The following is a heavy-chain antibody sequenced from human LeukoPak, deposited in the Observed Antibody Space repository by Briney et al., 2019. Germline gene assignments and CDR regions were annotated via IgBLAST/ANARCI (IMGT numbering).Heavy chain of an antibody. D-gene: IGHD3-9*01. J-gene: IGHJ4*02. CDR1: GFTVNSNY. CDR3: AREDILTGFDY. Sequence: GGSLRLSCAASGFTVNSNYMSWVRQAPGKGLEWVSVIYSGGSTYYADSVKGRFTISRDNSKNTLYLQMNSLRAEDTAVYYCAREDILTGFDYWGQGTLVTVSS. CDR2: IYSGGST. V-gene: IGHV3-53*01.